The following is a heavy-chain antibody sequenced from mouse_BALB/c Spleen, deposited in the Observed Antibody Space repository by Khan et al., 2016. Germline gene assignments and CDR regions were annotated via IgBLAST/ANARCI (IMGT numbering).Heavy chain of an antibody. D-gene: IGHD2-3*01. V-gene: IGHV1S29*02. CDR3: ARSGGWLFDY. Sequence: VQLQQSGPELVKPGASVKISCKASGYTFTDYNMHWVKQSHGKSLEWIGYIYPYNGDSGCNQKFKSKATLTVDNSSSTAYMELRSLTSEDSAVYYCARSGGWLFDYWGHGTTLTGSS. CDR2: IYPYNGDS. J-gene: IGHJ2*01. CDR1: GYTFTDYN.